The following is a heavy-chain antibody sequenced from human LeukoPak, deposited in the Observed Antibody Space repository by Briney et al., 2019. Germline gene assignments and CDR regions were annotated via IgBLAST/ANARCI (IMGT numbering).Heavy chain of an antibody. Sequence: PGGSLRLSCAASGFTFSNYEMNWVRQAPGKGREWISYISSSGSTIYYADSVKGRFTISRDNAKNSLFLQMNSLRVEDTAVYYCARASAPPSFYYFYGMDLWGQGTTVTVSS. V-gene: IGHV3-48*03. CDR2: ISSSGSTI. CDR1: GFTFSNYE. J-gene: IGHJ6*02. D-gene: IGHD3-3*01. CDR3: ARASAPPSFYYFYGMDL.